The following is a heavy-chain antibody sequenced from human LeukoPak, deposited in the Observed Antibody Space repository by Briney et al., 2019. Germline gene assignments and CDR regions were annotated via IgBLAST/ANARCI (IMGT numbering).Heavy chain of an antibody. CDR3: ARGRPDDSRPYHNFFDP. CDR1: RGSMSSGDSY. V-gene: IGHV4-30-4*01. CDR2: IHNSGST. Sequence: PSETLSLTCSVSRGSMSSGDSYWSWIRQSPGKGLEWMGYIHNSGSTDYNPSLGSRIVMSIDVSKNQFSLRLSSVTAADTAVYYCARGRPDDSRPYHNFFDPWGQGARVTVSS. J-gene: IGHJ5*02. D-gene: IGHD3-22*01.